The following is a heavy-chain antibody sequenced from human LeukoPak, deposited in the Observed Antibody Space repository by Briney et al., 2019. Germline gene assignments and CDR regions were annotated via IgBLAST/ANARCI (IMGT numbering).Heavy chain of an antibody. D-gene: IGHD4-17*01. J-gene: IGHJ5*02. V-gene: IGHV4-34*01. CDR3: ARGLATVTRGLWFDP. CDR1: GGSFSGYY. Sequence: SETLSLTCAVYGGSFSGYYWSWIRQPPGKGLEWIGEINHSGSTNYNPSLKSRVTISVDTSKNQFSLKLSSVTAADTAVYYCARGLATVTRGLWFDPWGHGTLVTVSS. CDR2: INHSGST.